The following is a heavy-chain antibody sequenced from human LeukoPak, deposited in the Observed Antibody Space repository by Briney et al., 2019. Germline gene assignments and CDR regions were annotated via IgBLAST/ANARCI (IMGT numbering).Heavy chain of an antibody. CDR2: WDHGGT. D-gene: IGHD6-6*01. J-gene: IGHJ5*02. CDR3: ARHDEHSSSFNWFDP. Sequence: PSETLSLTCTVSSGFISSSSYYWGWIRQPPGERLEWIGSWDHGGTYYNPSLESRVSLSVDASTNHLYLRLRSVPAAHTAIYYCARHDEHSSSFNWFDPWRQGTLV. V-gene: IGHV4-39*01. CDR1: SGFISSSSYY.